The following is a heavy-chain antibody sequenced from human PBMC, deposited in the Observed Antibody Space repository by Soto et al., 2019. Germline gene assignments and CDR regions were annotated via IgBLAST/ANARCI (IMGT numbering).Heavy chain of an antibody. D-gene: IGHD2-21*02. V-gene: IGHV4-39*01. CDR3: ARQRTTVVTQAYFDH. J-gene: IGHJ4*02. CDR2: IYYGGRT. CDR1: GESISSSSYY. Sequence: SETLSLTCIVSGESISSSSYYWGWIRQPPGKGLEWIGSIYYGGRTYYNPSFKSRVTISIDTSKNQFSLKLSSVTDTDTAVYYCARQRTTVVTQAYFDHWGQGALVTVSS.